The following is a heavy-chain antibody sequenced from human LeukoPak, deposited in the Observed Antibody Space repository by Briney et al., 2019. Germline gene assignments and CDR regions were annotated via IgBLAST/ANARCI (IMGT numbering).Heavy chain of an antibody. CDR1: GFTFSSYA. D-gene: IGHD6-6*01. V-gene: IGHV3-30*07. CDR3: ARDTKPYSSSGYYYYYMDV. J-gene: IGHJ6*03. Sequence: GGSLRLSCAASGFTFSSYAMHWVRQAPGKGLEWVAVISCDGSNKYYADSVKGRFTISRDNSKNTLYLQMNSLRAEDTAVYYCARDTKPYSSSGYYYYYMDVWGKGTTVTVSS. CDR2: ISCDGSNK.